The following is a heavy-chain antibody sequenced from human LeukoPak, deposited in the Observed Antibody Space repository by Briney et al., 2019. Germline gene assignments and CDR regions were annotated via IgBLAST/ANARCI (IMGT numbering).Heavy chain of an antibody. D-gene: IGHD2-15*01. V-gene: IGHV3-23*01. J-gene: IGHJ4*02. CDR1: GFTFSSYA. CDR3: AKGGGGSCYDSIGY. CDR2: ISGSGVT. Sequence: GGSLRLSCAASGFTFSSYAMSWVRQAPGKGLEWVSCISGSGVTYYADSVKGRFNISRDNSKSTLYLAMSSLRAEDTAVYYCAKGGGGSCYDSIGYWGQGTLATVSS.